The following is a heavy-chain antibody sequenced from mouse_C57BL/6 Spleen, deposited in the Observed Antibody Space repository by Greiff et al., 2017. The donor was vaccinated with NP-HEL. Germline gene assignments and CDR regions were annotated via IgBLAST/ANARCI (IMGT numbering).Heavy chain of an antibody. CDR3: ARALYGNPGGDYAMDY. D-gene: IGHD2-1*01. CDR2: IDPEDGET. CDR1: GFNIKDYY. J-gene: IGHJ4*01. Sequence: VQLQQPGAELVKPGASVKLSCTASGFNIKDYYMHWVKQRTEQGLEWIGRIDPEDGETKYAPKFQGKATITAATSSNTAYLQLSSLTSEDTAVYDCARALYGNPGGDYAMDYWGQGTSVTVSS. V-gene: IGHV14-2*01.